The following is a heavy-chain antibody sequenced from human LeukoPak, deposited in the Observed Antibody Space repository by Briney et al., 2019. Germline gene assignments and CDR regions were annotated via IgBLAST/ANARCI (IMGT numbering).Heavy chain of an antibody. CDR3: ARRRGQSMVRSRYYFDY. J-gene: IGHJ4*02. Sequence: SETLSLTCAVYGGSFSGYYWSWIRQPPGKGLEWIGEINHSGSTNYNPSLKSRVTISVDTSKNQFSLKLSSVTAADTAVYYCARRRGQSMVRSRYYFDYWGQGTLVTVSS. CDR1: GGSFSGYY. CDR2: INHSGST. D-gene: IGHD3-10*01. V-gene: IGHV4-34*01.